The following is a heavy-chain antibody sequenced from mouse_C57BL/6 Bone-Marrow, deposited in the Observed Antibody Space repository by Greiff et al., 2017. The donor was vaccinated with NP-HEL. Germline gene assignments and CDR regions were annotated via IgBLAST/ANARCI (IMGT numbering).Heavy chain of an antibody. V-gene: IGHV1-82*01. CDR1: GYAFSSSW. CDR3: AGYYGSSGDY. Sequence: QVQPQQSGPELVKPGASVKISCKASGYAFSSSWMNWVKQRPGKGLEWIGRIYPGDGDTNYNGKFKGKATLTADKSSSTAYMQLSSLTSEDSAVYFCAGYYGSSGDYWGQGTTLTVSS. D-gene: IGHD1-1*01. CDR2: IYPGDGDT. J-gene: IGHJ2*01.